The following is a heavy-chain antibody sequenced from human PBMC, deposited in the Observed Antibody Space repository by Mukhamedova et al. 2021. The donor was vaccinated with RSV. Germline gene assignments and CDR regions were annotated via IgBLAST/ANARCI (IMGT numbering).Heavy chain of an antibody. CDR3: ARVRGGRCSSTSCYTPGSYYMDV. Sequence: GQGLEWMGGIIPIFGTANYAQKFQGIVTITADKSTSTAYMELSSLRSEDTAVYYCARVRGGRCSSTSCYTPGSYYMDVWGKGTTV. D-gene: IGHD2-2*02. J-gene: IGHJ6*03. CDR2: IIPIFGTA. V-gene: IGHV1-69*06.